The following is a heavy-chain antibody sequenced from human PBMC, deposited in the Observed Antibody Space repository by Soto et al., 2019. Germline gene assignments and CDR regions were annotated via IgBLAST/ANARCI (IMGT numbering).Heavy chain of an antibody. CDR1: GGSINDFY. CDR3: ARVYGGSSHEY. J-gene: IGHJ4*02. CDR2: IYYTGST. Sequence: PSETLSLTCSVSGGSINDFYWSWIRQPPGKGLEWIGYIYYTGSTKYNPSLKSRVTISIDTSKNQFSLNVTSITAADTGLYYCARVYGGSSHEYWGQGALVTVSS. D-gene: IGHD2-15*01. V-gene: IGHV4-59*01.